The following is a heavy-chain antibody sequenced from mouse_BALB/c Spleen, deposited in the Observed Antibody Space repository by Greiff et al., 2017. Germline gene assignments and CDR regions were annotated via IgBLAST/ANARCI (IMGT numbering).Heavy chain of an antibody. Sequence: QVHVKQSGPGLVAPSQSLSITCTVSGFSLTGYGVNWVRQPPGKGLEWLGMIWGDGSTDYNSALKSRLSISKDNSKSQVFLKMNSLQTDDTARYYCARGNGLLRTAWFAYWGQGTLVTVSA. CDR1: GFSLTGYG. V-gene: IGHV2-6-7*01. J-gene: IGHJ3*01. CDR2: IWGDGST. D-gene: IGHD2-3*01. CDR3: ARGNGLLRTAWFAY.